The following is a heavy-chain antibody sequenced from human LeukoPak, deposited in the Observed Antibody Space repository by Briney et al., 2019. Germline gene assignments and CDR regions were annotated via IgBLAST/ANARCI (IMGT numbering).Heavy chain of an antibody. D-gene: IGHD2-21*02. Sequence: GGSLRLSCAASGFTVSSNYVSWVRQSPGMGLEWVSVIFSDGSTYYADSVKGRFTISRDNSKDTLYLQMNNLRAEATAVYYCARVMTAITNWFDPWGQGTLVTVSS. CDR3: ARVMTAITNWFDP. V-gene: IGHV3-66*01. J-gene: IGHJ5*02. CDR2: IFSDGST. CDR1: GFTVSSNY.